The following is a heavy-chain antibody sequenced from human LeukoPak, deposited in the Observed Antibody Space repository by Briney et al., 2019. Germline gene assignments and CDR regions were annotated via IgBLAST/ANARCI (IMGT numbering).Heavy chain of an antibody. CDR3: ARVGDDYGDYYYFDY. D-gene: IGHD4-17*01. Sequence: SETLSLTCTVSGGSISDYYWTWIRQPPGKGLEWIGCIYYSGSTNYNPSPKSRVTISVDTSKNQFSLKLSSVTAADTAVYYCARVGDDYGDYYYFDYWGQGTLVTVSS. J-gene: IGHJ4*02. V-gene: IGHV4-59*01. CDR2: IYYSGST. CDR1: GGSISDYY.